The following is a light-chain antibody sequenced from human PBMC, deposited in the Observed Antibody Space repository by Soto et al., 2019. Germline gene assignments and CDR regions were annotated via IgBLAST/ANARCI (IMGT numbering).Light chain of an antibody. CDR1: QSVSSY. Sequence: IVVTQSPGTISLSEGERATXSCRASQSVSSYCAWYQVQSGPAPRCLRSDDATGVPGSLGRVGGRGSGTECTITINRGQSEDYACHQCQQYHMYPFGQGTKVDIK. V-gene: IGKV3D-15*01. CDR2: DDA. CDR3: QQYHMYP. J-gene: IGKJ1*01.